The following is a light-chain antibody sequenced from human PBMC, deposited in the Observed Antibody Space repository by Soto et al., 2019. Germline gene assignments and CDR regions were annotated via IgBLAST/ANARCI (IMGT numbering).Light chain of an antibody. CDR1: QSLVYSAGITY. Sequence: EVVMTQSPLSLPLTLGQPASIACRCSQSLVYSAGITYLNWLQQRPGRSPXGLIYQVSIRDSGVPDRFSGIGSGTDFTLRIRRLEAEDVGVYDCMQGTHWWTFGQGTKVEIK. CDR2: QVS. V-gene: IGKV2-30*01. CDR3: MQGTHWWT. J-gene: IGKJ1*01.